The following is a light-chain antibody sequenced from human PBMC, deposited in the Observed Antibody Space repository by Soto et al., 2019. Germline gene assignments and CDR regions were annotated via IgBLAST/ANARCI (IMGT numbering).Light chain of an antibody. CDR2: DVS. CDR1: SSDVGGYNS. Sequence: QSALTQPASVSGSPGQSITISCTGISSDVGGYNSVSWYRQHPGKAPKLMIYDVSNRPSGVSNRFSGSKSGNTASLTISGLQAEDEADYYCSSYTSTRGVFGTGTKFTVL. J-gene: IGLJ1*01. V-gene: IGLV2-14*01. CDR3: SSYTSTRGV.